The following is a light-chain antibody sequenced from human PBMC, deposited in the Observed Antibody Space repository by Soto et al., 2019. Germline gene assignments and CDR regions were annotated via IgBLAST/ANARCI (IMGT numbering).Light chain of an antibody. CDR2: DVS. CDR1: SSDVGGYNY. V-gene: IGLV2-11*01. CDR3: CSFAGNNMVI. J-gene: IGLJ2*01. Sequence: QSALTQPRSVSGSPGQSVAISCTGTSSDVGGYNYVSWYQQHPGRAPKLMIYDVSERPSGVPDRFSGSNSGYTASLTISGLQAEDEADYYCCSFAGNNMVIFGGGTKLTVL.